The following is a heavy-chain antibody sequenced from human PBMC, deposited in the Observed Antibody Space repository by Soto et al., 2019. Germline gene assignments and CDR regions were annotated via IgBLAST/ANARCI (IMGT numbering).Heavy chain of an antibody. CDR3: ARDVMVTAMVMWYFDL. D-gene: IGHD2-21*02. J-gene: IGHJ2*01. CDR2: IWYDGSNK. V-gene: IGHV3-33*01. Sequence: QVQLVESGGGVVQPGRSPRLSCAASGFTFSSYGMHWVRQAPGKGLEWVAVIWYDGSNKYYADSVKGRFTISRDNSKNTLYLQMNSLRAEDTAVYYCARDVMVTAMVMWYFDLWGRGTLVTVSS. CDR1: GFTFSSYG.